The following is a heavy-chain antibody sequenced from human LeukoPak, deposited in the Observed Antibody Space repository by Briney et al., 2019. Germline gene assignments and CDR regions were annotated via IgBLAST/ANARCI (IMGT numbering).Heavy chain of an antibody. Sequence: GGSLRLSCAASGLTLSSYSMNWVRQAPGRGLEWVSSMSRGVGSILYADSLKGRFNLSRDNAKNSLYLQMNSLRVEDTAVYYSARSPPYCGGDCSDWYFDLWGRGTLVSVSS. D-gene: IGHD2-21*02. CDR1: GLTLSSYS. CDR3: ARSPPYCGGDCSDWYFDL. V-gene: IGHV3-21*01. J-gene: IGHJ2*01. CDR2: MSRGVGSI.